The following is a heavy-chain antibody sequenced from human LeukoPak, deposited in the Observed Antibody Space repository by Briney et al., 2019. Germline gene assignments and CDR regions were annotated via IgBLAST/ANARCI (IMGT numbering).Heavy chain of an antibody. CDR3: ACLTTADAFDI. CDR1: GGSISSNNYY. CDR2: LYHTGSA. V-gene: IGHV4-39*07. D-gene: IGHD3-22*01. J-gene: IGHJ3*02. Sequence: SETLSLTCTVSGGSISSNNYYWGWIRQPPGKGLEWIGSLYHTGSAYYNPSLKSRVTISVDTSKNQFSLKLSSVTAADTAVYYCACLTTADAFDIWGQGTMVTVSS.